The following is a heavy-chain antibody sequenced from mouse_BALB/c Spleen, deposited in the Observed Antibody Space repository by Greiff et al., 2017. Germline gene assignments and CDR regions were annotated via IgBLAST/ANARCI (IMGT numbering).Heavy chain of an antibody. CDR2: IYPYNGGT. Sequence: VQLQQSGPELVKPGASVKISCKASGYTFTDYNMHWVKQSHGKSLEWIGYIYPYNGGTGYNQKFKSKVTLTVDNSSSTAYMELRSLTSEDSAVYYCARSDYGSSYNYWGQGTTLTVSS. J-gene: IGHJ2*01. CDR3: ARSDYGSSYNY. D-gene: IGHD1-1*01. V-gene: IGHV1S29*02. CDR1: GYTFTDYN.